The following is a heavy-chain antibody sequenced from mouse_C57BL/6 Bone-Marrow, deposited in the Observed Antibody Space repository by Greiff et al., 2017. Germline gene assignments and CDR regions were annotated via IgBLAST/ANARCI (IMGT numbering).Heavy chain of an antibody. CDR2: IYPSDSET. V-gene: IGHV1-61*01. Sequence: QVQLQQPGAELVRPGSSVKLSCKASGYTFTSYWMDWVKQRPGQGLEWIGNIYPSDSETHYNQKFKDKATLTADKSSSTAYMQLSSLTSEDSAVYYCARFYIDCASFFAYWGQGTLVTVSA. CDR3: ARFYIDCASFFAY. D-gene: IGHD1-2*01. J-gene: IGHJ3*01. CDR1: GYTFTSYW.